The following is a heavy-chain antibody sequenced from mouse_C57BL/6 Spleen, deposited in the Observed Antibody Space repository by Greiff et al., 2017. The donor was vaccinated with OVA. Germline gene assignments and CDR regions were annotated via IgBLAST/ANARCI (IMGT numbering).Heavy chain of an antibody. J-gene: IGHJ4*01. CDR2: INYDGSST. CDR3: ARAGRGAMDY. D-gene: IGHD3-3*01. CDR1: GFTFSDYY. Sequence: EVKLMESEGGLVQPGSSMKLSCTASGFTFSDYYMAWVRQVPEKGLEWVANINYDGSSTYYLDSLKSRFIISRDNAKNSLYLQMSSLKSEDTATYYCARAGRGAMDYWGQGTSVTVSS. V-gene: IGHV5-16*01.